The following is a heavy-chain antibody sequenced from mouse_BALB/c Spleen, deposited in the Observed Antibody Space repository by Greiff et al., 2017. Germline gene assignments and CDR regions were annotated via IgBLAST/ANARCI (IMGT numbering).Heavy chain of an antibody. CDR3: ARGSSYWYFDV. Sequence: EVKLMESGPGLVKPSQSLSLTCTVTGYSITSDYAWNWIRQFPGNKLEWMGYIRYSGSTSYNPSLKSRISITRDTSKNQFFLQLNSVTTEDTATYYCARGSSYWYFDVWGAGTTVTVSS. CDR2: IRYSGST. V-gene: IGHV3-2*02. J-gene: IGHJ1*01. D-gene: IGHD1-1*01. CDR1: GYSITSDYA.